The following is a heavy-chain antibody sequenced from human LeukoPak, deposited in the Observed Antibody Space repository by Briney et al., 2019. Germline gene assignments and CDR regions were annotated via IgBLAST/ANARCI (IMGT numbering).Heavy chain of an antibody. CDR3: RTLVGPTFP. J-gene: IGHJ5*02. V-gene: IGHV3-15*01. Sequence: SPGGSLRLSCAASGFNLNNAWMSWVRQAPGKGLEGVGRIKSKTDGGTTDYAAPVKGRFTISRDDSKNTLYLQMNSLKTEDTAVYYCRTLVGPTFPWGQGPLVTVSA. D-gene: IGHD1-26*01. CDR2: IKSKTDGGTT. CDR1: GFNLNNAW.